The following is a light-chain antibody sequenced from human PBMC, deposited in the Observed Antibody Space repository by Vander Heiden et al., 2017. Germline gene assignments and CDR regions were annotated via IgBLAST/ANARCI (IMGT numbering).Light chain of an antibody. CDR2: DYS. CDR3: QVWDSTTDHHV. J-gene: IGLJ1*01. Sequence: SYVLTQPPSVSVAPGQTAKITCGGNNIRTKTVHWYQQRPGQAPVLVIYDYSDRPSGIPERFSGSNSGNAATLTISRVEAGDEADYYCQVWDSTTDHHVFATGTKVTVL. V-gene: IGLV3-21*02. CDR1: NIRTKT.